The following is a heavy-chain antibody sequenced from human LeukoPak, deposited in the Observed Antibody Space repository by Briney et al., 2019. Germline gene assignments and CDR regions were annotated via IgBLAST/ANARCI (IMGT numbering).Heavy chain of an antibody. CDR2: INHSGST. Sequence: SETLSLTCAVYGGSFSGYYWSWIRQPPGKGLEWIGEINHSGSTNYNPSLKSRVTISVDTSKNQFSLKLSSVTAADTAVYYCARRATGYYRRIDYWGQGTLVTVSS. CDR3: ARRATGYYRRIDY. J-gene: IGHJ4*02. D-gene: IGHD3-9*01. CDR1: GGSFSGYY. V-gene: IGHV4-34*01.